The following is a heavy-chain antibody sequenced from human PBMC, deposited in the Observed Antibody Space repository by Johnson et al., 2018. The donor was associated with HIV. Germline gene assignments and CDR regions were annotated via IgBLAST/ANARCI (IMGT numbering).Heavy chain of an antibody. CDR3: TTDLPYCTGHDCYNAFHL. Sequence: VQLVESGGGLVQPGRSLRLSCAASGFTFDDYAMHWVRQAPGRGLEWVSGISWNSGSIGYADSVKGRFTISRDNAKNSLSLQMNSLRTEDTAIYYCTTDLPYCTGHDCYNAFHLWGQGAKVTVSS. V-gene: IGHV3-9*01. J-gene: IGHJ3*01. CDR2: ISWNSGSI. D-gene: IGHD2-8*02. CDR1: GFTFDDYA.